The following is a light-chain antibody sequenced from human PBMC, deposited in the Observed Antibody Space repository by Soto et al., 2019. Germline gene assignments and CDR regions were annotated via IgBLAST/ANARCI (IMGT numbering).Light chain of an antibody. CDR1: SSNIGNNP. CDR3: GSWDDSLSVVV. J-gene: IGLJ3*02. CDR2: ENN. Sequence: QSVLTQPPSVSAAPGQKVTISCSGRSSNIGNNPVSWYQQLPGTAPKLLIYENNKSPSGIPDRFSGSKSGTSAILGITGLQTGDEADYYCGSWDDSLSVVVFGGGTKLTVL. V-gene: IGLV1-51*02.